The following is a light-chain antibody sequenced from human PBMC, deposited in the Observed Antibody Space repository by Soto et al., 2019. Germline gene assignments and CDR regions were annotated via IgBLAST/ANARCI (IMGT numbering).Light chain of an antibody. CDR3: QQYNYWLPRT. Sequence: EIVMMQSPATLSVSPGETATLSCRASQSVSSNLAWYQQKRGQAPRLLIYGASTRATGIPARFSGSGSRTDFTLTISSLQPEDFAVYYCQQYNYWLPRTFGGGTKVEIK. CDR2: GAS. J-gene: IGKJ4*01. CDR1: QSVSSN. V-gene: IGKV3-15*01.